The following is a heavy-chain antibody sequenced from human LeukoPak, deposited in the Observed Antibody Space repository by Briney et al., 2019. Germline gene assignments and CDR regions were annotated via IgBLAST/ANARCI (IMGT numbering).Heavy chain of an antibody. J-gene: IGHJ4*02. V-gene: IGHV3-33*01. CDR3: ARESTRGISPDY. CDR2: IWYDGNNI. Sequence: GRSLRLSCAASGFTFSSYAMHWVRQAPGKGLEWVAVIWYDGNNIYYVDSVKGRFTISRDNSMNKLYLQMNSLRAEDTAVYYCARESTRGISPDYWGQGTLVTVSS. D-gene: IGHD5/OR15-5a*01. CDR1: GFTFSSYA.